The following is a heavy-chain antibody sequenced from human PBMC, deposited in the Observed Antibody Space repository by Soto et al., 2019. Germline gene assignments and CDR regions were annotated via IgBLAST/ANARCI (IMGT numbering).Heavy chain of an antibody. CDR3: ARGTVTLVGVVTPPDY. J-gene: IGHJ4*02. CDR1: GGSFNSFH. CDR2: IIPMLDRT. V-gene: IGHV1-69*08. D-gene: IGHD3-3*01. Sequence: QVQLVQSGAEVKRPGSSVKVSCKSSGGSFNSFHFNWVRQAPGQGLEWMGRIIPMLDRTQYAQTFQGRVTITADKSTSTAYMEMSGLESVDTAVYYCARGTVTLVGVVTPPDYWGQGTLVTVSS.